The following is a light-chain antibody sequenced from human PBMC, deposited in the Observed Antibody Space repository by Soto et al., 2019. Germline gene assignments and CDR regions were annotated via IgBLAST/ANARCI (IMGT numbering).Light chain of an antibody. CDR1: SSDVGGYNY. Sequence: QSALTQPRSVSGSPGQSVTISCTGTSSDVGGYNYVSWYQQHPGKAPKLMIYDVSKRPSGVPHRFSGSKSGNTASLTISGLQAEDEADYYCCSYAGSYTWVFAGGTKLTVL. CDR3: CSYAGSYTWV. V-gene: IGLV2-11*01. CDR2: DVS. J-gene: IGLJ3*02.